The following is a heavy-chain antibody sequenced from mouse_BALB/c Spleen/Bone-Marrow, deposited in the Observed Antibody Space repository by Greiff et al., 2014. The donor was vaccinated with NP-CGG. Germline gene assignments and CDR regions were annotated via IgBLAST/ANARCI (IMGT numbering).Heavy chain of an antibody. CDR2: IYPGSGDT. V-gene: IGHV1-83*01. CDR1: GFTFTDYV. Sequence: VQLQQPGPELAKPGASVKMSCTASGFTFTDYVIYWVKQRTGQGLEWIGEIYPGSGDTYYNEKFKAKATLTADKSSNTVHMQLSSLTSEDSVVYFCARSRVPYFALDYWGQGTSVTVSS. CDR3: ARSRVPYFALDY. J-gene: IGHJ4*01.